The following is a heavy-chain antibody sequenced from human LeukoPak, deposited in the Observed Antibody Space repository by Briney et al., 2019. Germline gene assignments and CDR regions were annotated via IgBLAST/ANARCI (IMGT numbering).Heavy chain of an antibody. Sequence: ASVKVSCKASGYTFTDHYIHWVRQAPGQGLEWMGWINPNGGGTKYAQKLLDRVTVTRDTPISTVYMELSGLRSDDTAVYYCAKEVRIVVAYFDYWGQGTLVTVSS. V-gene: IGHV1-2*02. CDR2: INPNGGGT. CDR1: GYTFTDHY. J-gene: IGHJ4*02. CDR3: AKEVRIVVAYFDY. D-gene: IGHD3-22*01.